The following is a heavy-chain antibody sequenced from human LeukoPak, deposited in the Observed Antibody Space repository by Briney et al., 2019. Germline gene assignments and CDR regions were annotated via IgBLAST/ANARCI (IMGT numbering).Heavy chain of an antibody. J-gene: IGHJ4*02. V-gene: IGHV3-74*01. CDR3: VRDQFIAGPTTADY. CDR2: INTDASNT. D-gene: IGHD1-26*01. Sequence: GGSLRLSCAASGFTFSRFWMHWVRQAPGKGLVWVSRINTDASNTIYADSVKGRFTISRDNAKNTLYLQMNSLRAEDTAVYYCVRDQFIAGPTTADYWGQGTIVTVSS. CDR1: GFTFSRFW.